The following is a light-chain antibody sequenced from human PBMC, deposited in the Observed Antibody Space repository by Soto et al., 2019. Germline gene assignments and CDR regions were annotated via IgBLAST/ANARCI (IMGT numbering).Light chain of an antibody. V-gene: IGLV2-14*01. J-gene: IGLJ3*02. CDR3: SSFTSINTWV. Sequence: QSALTQPASVSGSPGQSITISCTGTSSDVGGYNYVSWYQQHPGKAPKLMIYEVSNRPSGVSNRFFGSKSGNTAPLTISGLQTEDEADYYCSSFTSINTWVFGGGTQLTVL. CDR1: SSDVGGYNY. CDR2: EVS.